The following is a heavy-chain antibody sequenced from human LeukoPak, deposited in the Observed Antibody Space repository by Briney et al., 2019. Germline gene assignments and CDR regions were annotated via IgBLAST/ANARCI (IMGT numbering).Heavy chain of an antibody. J-gene: IGHJ6*03. V-gene: IGHV3-23*01. CDR2: ISGSGDYT. CDR1: GFTLSSYE. CDR3: AKIGRKYDFWTGFYEEEVDYMDV. Sequence: GGSLRLSCTVSGFTLSSYEMSWIRQAPGKGLEWVSGISGSGDYTKHADSVKGRFTISRDNSRNSVYLLMDSLRAEDTAVYYCAKIGRKYDFWTGFYEEEVDYMDVWGKGTTVTVSS. D-gene: IGHD3-3*01.